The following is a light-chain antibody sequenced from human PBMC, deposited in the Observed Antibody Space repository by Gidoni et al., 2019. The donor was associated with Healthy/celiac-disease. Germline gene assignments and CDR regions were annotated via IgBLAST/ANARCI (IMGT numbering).Light chain of an antibody. CDR3: QQYNNWRET. CDR1: QSVSSN. CDR2: GAS. J-gene: IGKJ1*01. Sequence: EIVMTQSPATLSVSPGESATLFCSASQSVSSNLAWYQQKPGQAPRLLIYGASTRATGIPARFSGSGSGTEFTLTISSLQSEDFAVYYCQQYNNWRETFGQGTKVEIK. V-gene: IGKV3-15*01.